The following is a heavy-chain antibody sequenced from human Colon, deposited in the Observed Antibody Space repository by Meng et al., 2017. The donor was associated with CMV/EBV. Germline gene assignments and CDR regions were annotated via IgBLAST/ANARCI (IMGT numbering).Heavy chain of an antibody. CDR1: GFTFSSYW. CDR2: ISSDGSST. V-gene: IGHV3-74*01. CDR3: ARDSRSFTSADY. Sequence: GESLKISCAASGFTFSSYWMHWVRQAPGKGLVWVSRISSDGSSTSYADSVKGRFTISRDNAKNTLYLQMNSLRAEDTAVYYCARDSRSFTSADYWGQGTLVTVSS. J-gene: IGHJ4*02. D-gene: IGHD2-2*01.